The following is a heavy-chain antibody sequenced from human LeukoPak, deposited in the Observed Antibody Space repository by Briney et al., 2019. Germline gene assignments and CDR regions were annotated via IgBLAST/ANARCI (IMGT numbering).Heavy chain of an antibody. V-gene: IGHV3-23*01. CDR1: GFTFSNYA. D-gene: IGHD6-13*01. J-gene: IGHJ4*02. CDR2: IRSTGGTT. Sequence: PGGSLRLSCGASGFTFSNYAMSWVRQAPGKGLESVSDIRSTGGTTAYADSVKGRFTISRDNSRNTLYLQMNSLRAEDTAVYYCARADRYGTTWYGRVDYWGREPWSPSPQ. CDR3: ARADRYGTTWYGRVDY.